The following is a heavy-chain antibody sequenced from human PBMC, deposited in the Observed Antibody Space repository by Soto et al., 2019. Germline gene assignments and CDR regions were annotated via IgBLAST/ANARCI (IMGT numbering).Heavy chain of an antibody. Sequence: EVQLVESGGGLIQPGGSLRLSCAASGFTVSSNYMSWVRQAPGKRLEWVSVIYSGGGTYYADSVKGRFTISRDNSKNTLYLQMNSLRAEDTAVYYCTGDSSSSPYYYGMDVWGQGTTVSVSS. D-gene: IGHD6-6*01. V-gene: IGHV3-53*01. CDR3: TGDSSSSPYYYGMDV. J-gene: IGHJ6*02. CDR2: IYSGGGT. CDR1: GFTVSSNY.